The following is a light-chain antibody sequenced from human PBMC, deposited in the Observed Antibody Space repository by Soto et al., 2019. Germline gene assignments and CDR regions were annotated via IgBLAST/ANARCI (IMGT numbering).Light chain of an antibody. Sequence: DIQLTQSPSFLSASVGDRVTITCRASQAIANYLGWYQQRPGKAPTLLIHAASTLHSGVPSRFSGSGYGTDFTLTINNLHPEDSATYVCQQLNIYPSTFGQGTNLEIK. CDR1: QAIANY. CDR3: QQLNIYPST. J-gene: IGKJ2*01. V-gene: IGKV1-9*01. CDR2: AAS.